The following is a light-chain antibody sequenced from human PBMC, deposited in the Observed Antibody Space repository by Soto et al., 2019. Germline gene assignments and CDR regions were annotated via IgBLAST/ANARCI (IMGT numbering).Light chain of an antibody. CDR2: VAS. J-gene: IGKJ5*01. V-gene: IGKV3-20*01. Sequence: EIVLTQSPGTLSLSPGERATLSCRASQSVSSIYLAWYQQQPGQAPRLLIYVASSRATGIPDRFSGSGSGTDFTLTISRLEPEDFAVYYCQQYGSSPAFGQGTRLEIK. CDR3: QQYGSSPA. CDR1: QSVSSIY.